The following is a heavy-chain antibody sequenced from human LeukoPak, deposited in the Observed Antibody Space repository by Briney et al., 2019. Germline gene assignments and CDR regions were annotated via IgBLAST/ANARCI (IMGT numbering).Heavy chain of an antibody. CDR1: GGSISSSSYY. Sequence: PSETLSLTCTVSGGSISSSSYYWGWIRQPPGKGLEWIGSIYYSGSTYYNPSLKSRVTISVDTSKNQFSLKLSSVTAADTAVYYCAGPSGYYHHYFDYWGQGTLVTVSS. CDR2: IYYSGST. CDR3: AGPSGYYHHYFDY. V-gene: IGHV4-39*01. D-gene: IGHD3-22*01. J-gene: IGHJ4*02.